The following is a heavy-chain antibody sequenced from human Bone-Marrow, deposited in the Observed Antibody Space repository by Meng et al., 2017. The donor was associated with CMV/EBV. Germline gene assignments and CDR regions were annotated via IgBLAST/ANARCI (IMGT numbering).Heavy chain of an antibody. J-gene: IGHJ6*02. V-gene: IGHV1-69*05. CDR1: GGTFSSYA. Sequence: SVKVSCKASGGTFSSYAISWVRQAPGQGLEWMGGIIPIFGTANYAQKFQGRVTITTDESTSTAYMELSSLRSEDTAVYYCARDWANYGSGSYYPKGGNYYYYGMDVWGQGTTVTVSS. CDR3: ARDWANYGSGSYYPKGGNYYYYGMDV. CDR2: IIPIFGTA. D-gene: IGHD3-10*01.